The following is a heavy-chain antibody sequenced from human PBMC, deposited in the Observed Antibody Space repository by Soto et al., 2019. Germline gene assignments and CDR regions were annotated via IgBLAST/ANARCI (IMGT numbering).Heavy chain of an antibody. J-gene: IGHJ6*02. Sequence: GGSLRLSCAASGFTFSSYAMHWVRQAPGKGLEWVAVISYDGSNKYYADSVKGRSTISRDNSKNTLYLQMNSLRAEDTAVYYCAREYYYYGMDVWGQGTTVTVSS. CDR2: ISYDGSNK. V-gene: IGHV3-30-3*01. CDR3: AREYYYYGMDV. CDR1: GFTFSSYA.